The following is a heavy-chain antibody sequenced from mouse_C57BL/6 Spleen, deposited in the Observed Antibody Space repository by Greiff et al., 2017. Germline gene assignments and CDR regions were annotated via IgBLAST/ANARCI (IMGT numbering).Heavy chain of an antibody. CDR3: ANHDGYYDRFAY. D-gene: IGHD2-3*01. J-gene: IGHJ3*01. V-gene: IGHV1-64*01. Sequence: QVQLQQPGAELVKPGASVKLSCKASGYTFTSYWMHWVKQRPGQGLEWIGMIHPNSGSTNYNEKFKSKATLTVDKSSSTAYMQLSSLTSEDSAVYYCANHDGYYDRFAYWGQGTLVTVSA. CDR1: GYTFTSYW. CDR2: IHPNSGST.